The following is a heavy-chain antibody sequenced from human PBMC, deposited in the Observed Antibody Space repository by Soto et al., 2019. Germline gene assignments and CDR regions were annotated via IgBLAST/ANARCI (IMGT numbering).Heavy chain of an antibody. CDR2: IIPIFGTA. CDR3: ARDSRDYYGSGSPGYFDY. J-gene: IGHJ4*02. CDR1: GGTFSSYA. D-gene: IGHD3-10*01. Sequence: SVKVSCKXSGGTFSSYAISWVRQAPGQGLEWMGGIIPIFGTANYAQKFQGRVTITADESTSTAYMELSSLRSEDTAVYYCARDSRDYYGSGSPGYFDYWGQGTLVTVSS. V-gene: IGHV1-69*13.